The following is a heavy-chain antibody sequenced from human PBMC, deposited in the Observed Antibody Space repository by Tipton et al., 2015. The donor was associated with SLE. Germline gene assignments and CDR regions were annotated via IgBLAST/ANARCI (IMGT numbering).Heavy chain of an antibody. D-gene: IGHD3-22*01. CDR3: ARDGTHDSSGYYYFDY. CDR2: IYYSGST. CDR1: GGSISSYY. Sequence: TLSLTCTVSGGSISSYYWSWIRQPPGKGLEWIGYIYYSGSTNYNPSLKSRVTISVDTSKNQFSLKLSSVTAADTAVYYCARDGTHDSSGYYYFDYWGQGTLVTVSS. V-gene: IGHV4-59*12. J-gene: IGHJ4*02.